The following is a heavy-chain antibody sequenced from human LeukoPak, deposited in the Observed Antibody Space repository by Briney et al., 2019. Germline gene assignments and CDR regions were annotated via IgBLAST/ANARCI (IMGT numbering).Heavy chain of an antibody. D-gene: IGHD1-26*01. CDR1: GFTFNGYA. Sequence: GGSLRLSCAASGFTFNGYAMSWVRQAPGKGLDWVSSISGSGGSTYYADSVKGRFTISRDNSKNTLYLQMNSLRAEDTAVYYCARSIFNGYGSYYFDFWGQGTLVTVS. J-gene: IGHJ4*02. V-gene: IGHV3-23*01. CDR3: ARSIFNGYGSYYFDF. CDR2: ISGSGGST.